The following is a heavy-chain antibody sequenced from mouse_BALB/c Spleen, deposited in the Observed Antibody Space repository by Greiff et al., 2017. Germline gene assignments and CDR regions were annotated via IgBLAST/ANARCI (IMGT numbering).Heavy chain of an antibody. CDR3: ARGYDPLYYYAMDY. V-gene: IGHV3-6*02. CDR2: ISYDGSN. CDR1: GYSITSGYY. Sequence: EVQLQESGPGLVKPSQSLSLTCSVTGYSITSGYYWNWIRQFPGNKLEWMGYISYDGSNNYNPSLKNRISITRDTSKNQFFLKLNSVTTEDTATYYCARGYDPLYYYAMDYWGQGTSVTVSS. J-gene: IGHJ4*01. D-gene: IGHD2-12*01.